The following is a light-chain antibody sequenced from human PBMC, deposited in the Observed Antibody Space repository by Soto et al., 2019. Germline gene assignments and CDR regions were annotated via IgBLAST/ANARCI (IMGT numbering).Light chain of an antibody. CDR3: SSYTSSTTPYV. CDR2: EVS. J-gene: IGLJ1*01. Sequence: QSALIQPASVSGSPGQSITISCTGTSSDVGGSTYVSWYQQHPGKAPELMIYEVSNRPSGVSDRFSGSKSGNTASLTISGLQAEDEAYYYCSSYTSSTTPYVFGTGTKVTVL. CDR1: SSDVGGSTY. V-gene: IGLV2-14*01.